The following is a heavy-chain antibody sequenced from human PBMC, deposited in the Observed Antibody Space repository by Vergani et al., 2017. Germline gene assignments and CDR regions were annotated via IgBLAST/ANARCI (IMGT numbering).Heavy chain of an antibody. CDR3: ARPHEDIRQPDTRRLSY. Sequence: QVLLVQSGAEVKKPGASVRVSCKTSGYTFTNNYIHWVRQAPGQGREWMGIINPSDGSTTYAQQFQGSLTMTRDTSTSAVYMDLSNLRSEGTAVYYCARPHEDIRQPDTRRLSYWGQEYLYSVTS. CDR2: INPSDGST. V-gene: IGHV1-46*03. J-gene: IGHJ4*02. D-gene: IGHD1-14*01. CDR1: GYTFTNNY.